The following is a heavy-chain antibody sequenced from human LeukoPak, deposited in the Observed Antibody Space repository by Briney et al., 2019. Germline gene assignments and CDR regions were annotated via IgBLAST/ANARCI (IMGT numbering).Heavy chain of an antibody. J-gene: IGHJ6*03. CDR1: GLTFRYHA. Sequence: GGSLRLSCAVSGLTFRYHAMTWIRQAPGKGLEWVSTISGSISGSGDTTYYADSVKGRFTISRDPSQSSLYLQMNSLEAEDTAVYYCVKGEKEYYYYMDAWGKGTSVTVS. CDR2: ISGSISGSGDTT. D-gene: IGHD2/OR15-2a*01. CDR3: VKGEKEYYYYMDA. V-gene: IGHV3-23*01.